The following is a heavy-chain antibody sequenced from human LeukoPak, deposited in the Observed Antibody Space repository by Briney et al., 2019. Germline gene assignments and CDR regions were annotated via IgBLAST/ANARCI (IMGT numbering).Heavy chain of an antibody. Sequence: ASVKVSCKASGGTFGTYAVYWVRQAPGQGLEWMGGIITVFGAPKYAQKFQDRVTITTDESTGTAYMDLNSPTSDDTAVYFCARGDYALAPADRYFDLWGRGTLVTVSS. CDR3: ARGDYALAPADRYFDL. D-gene: IGHD3-16*01. J-gene: IGHJ2*01. CDR1: GGTFGTYA. V-gene: IGHV1-69*05. CDR2: IITVFGAP.